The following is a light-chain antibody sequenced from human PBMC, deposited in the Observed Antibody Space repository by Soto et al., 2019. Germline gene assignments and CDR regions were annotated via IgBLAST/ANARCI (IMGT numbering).Light chain of an antibody. Sequence: DIQMTQSPSSLSASVGDRVTITCQASQDISNYLNWYQQKPGKAPKVLISDASNSETGVPSRFSGSGSGTDFTFTISSLLPEDIATYFCQQYDNLPLTFGPGTKVDIK. CDR2: DAS. V-gene: IGKV1-33*01. CDR1: QDISNY. J-gene: IGKJ3*01. CDR3: QQYDNLPLT.